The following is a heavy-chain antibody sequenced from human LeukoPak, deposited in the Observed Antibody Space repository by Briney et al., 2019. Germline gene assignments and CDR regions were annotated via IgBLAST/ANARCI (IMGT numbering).Heavy chain of an antibody. V-gene: IGHV1-2*02. Sequence: ASVKVSCKASGYTFTGYYMHWVRQAPGQGLEWMGWINPNSGGTNYAQKFQGRVTMTRDTSISTAYMELSRLRSDDTAVYYCARGPNFFDFWSGYVDPWGQGTLVTVS. J-gene: IGHJ5*02. D-gene: IGHD3-3*01. CDR3: ARGPNFFDFWSGYVDP. CDR2: INPNSGGT. CDR1: GYTFTGYY.